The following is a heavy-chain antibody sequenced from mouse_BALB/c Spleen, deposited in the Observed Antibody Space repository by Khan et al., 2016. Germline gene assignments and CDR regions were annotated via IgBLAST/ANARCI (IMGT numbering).Heavy chain of an antibody. Sequence: VQLQQSGAELVRSGASVKLSCTASAFNIKDYYIHWVKQRPEQGLEWIGWIDPESGDTEYVPKFQGKATVTADTSSNTAYLQLSSLTSEDSAVXYCNAIYYGNYIYFDYWGQGTTLTVSS. D-gene: IGHD2-1*01. V-gene: IGHV14-4*02. CDR3: NAIYYGNYIYFDY. CDR2: IDPESGDT. CDR1: AFNIKDYY. J-gene: IGHJ2*01.